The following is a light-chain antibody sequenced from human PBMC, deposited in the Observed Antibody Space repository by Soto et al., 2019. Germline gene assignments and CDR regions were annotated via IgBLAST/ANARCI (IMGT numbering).Light chain of an antibody. CDR2: DAS. V-gene: IGKV3D-15*01. CDR1: QSINRD. Sequence: IVPTHSPTTLSVSPVESVTLSCSASQSINRDLAWYVQKPGQAPRLLMYDASNRATGIPAKFSGSGSGTDFTLTISSLQSEDFAVYYCQQYNTWPPITFGQGTRLEIK. J-gene: IGKJ5*01. CDR3: QQYNTWPPIT.